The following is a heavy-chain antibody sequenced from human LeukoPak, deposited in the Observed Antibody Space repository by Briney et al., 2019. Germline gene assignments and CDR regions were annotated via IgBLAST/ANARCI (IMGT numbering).Heavy chain of an antibody. Sequence: SETLSLTCTVSGGSISSYYWSWIRQPPGKGLEWIGYIYYSGSTNYNPSLKSRVTISVDTSKNQFSLKLSSVTAADTAVYYCARDREYSSGWGSFDYWGQGTLVTVSS. D-gene: IGHD6-19*01. CDR2: IYYSGST. V-gene: IGHV4-59*01. CDR3: ARDREYSSGWGSFDY. J-gene: IGHJ4*02. CDR1: GGSISSYY.